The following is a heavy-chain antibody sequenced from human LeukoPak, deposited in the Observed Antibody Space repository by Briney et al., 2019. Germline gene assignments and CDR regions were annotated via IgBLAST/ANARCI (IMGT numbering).Heavy chain of an antibody. CDR3: ARALFSGGSSMLVNWFDP. J-gene: IGHJ5*02. Sequence: GASVKVSCKASGGTFSSYAISWVRQAPGQGLEWMGRIIPIFGTANYAQKFQGRVTFTTDESTSTAYMELSSLRSEDTAVYYCARALFSGGSSMLVNWFDPWGQGTLVTVSS. CDR2: IIPIFGTA. V-gene: IGHV1-69*05. CDR1: GGTFSSYA. D-gene: IGHD2-15*01.